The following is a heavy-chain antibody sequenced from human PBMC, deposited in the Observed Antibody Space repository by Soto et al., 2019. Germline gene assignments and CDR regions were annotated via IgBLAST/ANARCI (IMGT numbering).Heavy chain of an antibody. CDR2: INAHNGNT. CDR1: GYTFTSYG. V-gene: IGHV1-18*01. J-gene: IGHJ4*02. D-gene: IGHD3-16*01. CDR3: ARDPALGGPFDY. Sequence: GASVKVSCKASGYTFTSYGISWVRQAPGQGLEWMGWINAHNGNTKYAQKVQGRVTMTTDTSTSTAYMELRSLRSDDTAVYYCARDPALGGPFDYWGQGTLFTVSS.